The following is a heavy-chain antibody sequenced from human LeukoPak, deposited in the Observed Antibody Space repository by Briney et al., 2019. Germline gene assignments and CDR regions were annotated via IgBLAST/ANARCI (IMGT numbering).Heavy chain of an antibody. CDR3: VRWQSGSMFHPP. J-gene: IGHJ5*02. CDR2: IYYSGTT. Sequence: SETLSLTCTVSGGSISSSSHYWGWIRQPPGKGLEWIGSIYYSGTTAYNPSLKSRVTISVDTSKDQFSLKLSSVTAADTAVYYCVRWQSGSMFHPPWGQGTLVTVSS. CDR1: GGSISSSSHY. V-gene: IGHV4-39*01. D-gene: IGHD3-10*02.